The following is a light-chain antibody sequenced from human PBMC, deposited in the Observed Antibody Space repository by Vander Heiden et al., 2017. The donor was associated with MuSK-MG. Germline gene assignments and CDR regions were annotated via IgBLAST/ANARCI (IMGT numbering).Light chain of an antibody. Sequence: DMQISLFPSTLSASVGERVTSTCQASQDISNYLNWYQQKPGKALKLLIYDASNSETGGLSRLSGSGSVTDFTCTSSSLQPEDIATYYRQQDDNLRTFGGGTKVEIK. CDR3: QQDDNLRT. CDR2: DAS. CDR1: QDISNY. J-gene: IGKJ4*01. V-gene: IGKV1-33*01.